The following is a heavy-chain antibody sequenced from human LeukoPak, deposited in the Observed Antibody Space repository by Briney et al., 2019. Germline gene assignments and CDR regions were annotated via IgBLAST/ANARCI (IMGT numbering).Heavy chain of an antibody. CDR3: ARVGIMITFGETQRENAFDI. Sequence: SVKVSCKASGGTFSSCAISWVRQAPGQGLEWMGGIIPIFGTANYAQKFQGRVTITADESTSTAYMELSSLRSEDTAVYYCARVGIMITFGETQRENAFDIWGQGTMVTVSS. V-gene: IGHV1-69*01. CDR1: GGTFSSCA. D-gene: IGHD3-16*01. CDR2: IIPIFGTA. J-gene: IGHJ3*02.